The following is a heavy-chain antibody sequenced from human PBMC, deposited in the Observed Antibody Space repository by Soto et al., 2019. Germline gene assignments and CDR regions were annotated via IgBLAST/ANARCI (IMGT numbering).Heavy chain of an antibody. J-gene: IGHJ6*02. CDR2: ISYEGSNT. D-gene: IGHD1-1*01. Sequence: QVHLVESGGGVAQPGRSLRLSCVASGFTFDTYGIHWVRQAPGKGLQWVALISYEGSNTYYADSVRGRFTISRDNSKHTLYLQINALIPEDTGVYYCARVTPGNNLYYFSGLDVWGQGTSVTVSS. CDR1: GFTFDTYG. CDR3: ARVTPGNNLYYFSGLDV. V-gene: IGHV3-30-3*01.